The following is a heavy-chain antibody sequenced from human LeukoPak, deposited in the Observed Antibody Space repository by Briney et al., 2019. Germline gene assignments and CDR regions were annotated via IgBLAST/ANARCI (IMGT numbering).Heavy chain of an antibody. CDR1: GGSISGYY. D-gene: IGHD5-24*01. V-gene: IGHV4-59*01. CDR2: IYYSGST. Sequence: SETLSLTCTVSGGSISGYYWSWIRQPPGKGVEWIGFIYYSGSTNYSPSLKSRVTISVDTSKNQISLRLSSVTAAGTAVYYCARDAEMATPYYYGMDVWGQGTTVTVSS. CDR3: ARDAEMATPYYYGMDV. J-gene: IGHJ6*02.